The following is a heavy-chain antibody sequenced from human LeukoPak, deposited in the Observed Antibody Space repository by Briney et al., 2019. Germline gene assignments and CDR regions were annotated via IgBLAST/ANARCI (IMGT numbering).Heavy chain of an antibody. V-gene: IGHV3-21*01. J-gene: IGHJ4*02. CDR2: ISSSGDYI. Sequence: GGALRLSCTASGFTFSSHSMNWVRQAPGEGLEWVSCISSSGDYIYYGDSVKGRFTISRDNAKNSLYLQMNGLRVEDTAVYYCARDWSGWARDYWGQGTLVTVSS. CDR3: ARDWSGWARDY. D-gene: IGHD3-3*01. CDR1: GFTFSSHS.